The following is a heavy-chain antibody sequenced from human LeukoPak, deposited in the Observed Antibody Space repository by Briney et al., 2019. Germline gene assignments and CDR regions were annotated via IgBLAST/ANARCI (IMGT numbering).Heavy chain of an antibody. CDR1: GFTFTSYA. J-gene: IGHJ2*01. D-gene: IGHD5-18*01. CDR2: ISGSGGHT. V-gene: IGHV3-23*01. Sequence: GGSLRLSCEASGFTFTSYAMTWVRQAPGKGLEWVSGISGSGGHTYNADSVEGRFITSRDNSKNTVSLQLSSLRVEDTAVYFCAKDREDSAMISGVFDLWGRGTLVTVSS. CDR3: AKDREDSAMISGVFDL.